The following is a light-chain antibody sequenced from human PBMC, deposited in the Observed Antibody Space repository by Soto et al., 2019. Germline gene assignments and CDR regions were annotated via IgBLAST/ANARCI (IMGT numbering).Light chain of an antibody. CDR3: SSYTTSAPYG. Sequence: QSVLTQPASVSGSPGQSITISCTGTSSDVGAYNFVSWYQHHPGRAPKLIIYEVTIRPSGVSNRFSGSKSGNTASLTISGLQAEDEADYYCSSYTTSAPYGLGSGTKV. J-gene: IGLJ1*01. V-gene: IGLV2-14*01. CDR2: EVT. CDR1: SSDVGAYNF.